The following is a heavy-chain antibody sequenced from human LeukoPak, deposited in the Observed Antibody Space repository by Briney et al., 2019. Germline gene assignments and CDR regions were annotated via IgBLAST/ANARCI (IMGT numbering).Heavy chain of an antibody. CDR1: GYTFTCYY. Sequence: GASVKVSCKASGYTFTCYYMHWVRQAPGQGLEWMGWINPNSGGTNYAQKFQGRVTMTRDTSISTAYMELSRLRSDDTAVYYCARSFGGSGYGYYYYYYYMDVWGKGTTVTVSS. CDR2: INPNSGGT. J-gene: IGHJ6*03. D-gene: IGHD5-12*01. CDR3: ARSFGGSGYGYYYYYYYMDV. V-gene: IGHV1-2*02.